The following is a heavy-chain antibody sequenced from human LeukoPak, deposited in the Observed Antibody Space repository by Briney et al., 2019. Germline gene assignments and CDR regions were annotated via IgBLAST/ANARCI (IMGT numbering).Heavy chain of an antibody. CDR2: ISASGSHI. J-gene: IGHJ4*02. CDR1: GFTFSRYS. V-gene: IGHV3-21*01. D-gene: IGHD2-15*01. CDR3: ARGPQFCSGGSCFGYYFDY. Sequence: GGSLRLSCAASGFTFSRYSMNWVRQPPGKELEWVSSISASGSHIYYADSVKGRFSISRDSARNSVYVQMSSLRAEDTAVYYCARGPQFCSGGSCFGYYFDYWGQGALVTVSS.